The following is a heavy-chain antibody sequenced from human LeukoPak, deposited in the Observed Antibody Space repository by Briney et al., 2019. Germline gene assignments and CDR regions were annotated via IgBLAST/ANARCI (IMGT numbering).Heavy chain of an antibody. J-gene: IGHJ5*02. D-gene: IGHD2-15*01. CDR3: AREIIVVVVAGWFDP. Sequence: SETLSLTCTVSGGSISSSSYYWGWIRQPPGKGLEWIGSIYYSGSTYYNPSLKSRVTISVDTSKNQFSLKLSSVTAADTAVYYCAREIIVVVVAGWFDPWGQGNLVTVSS. CDR2: IYYSGST. CDR1: GGSISSSSYY. V-gene: IGHV4-39*07.